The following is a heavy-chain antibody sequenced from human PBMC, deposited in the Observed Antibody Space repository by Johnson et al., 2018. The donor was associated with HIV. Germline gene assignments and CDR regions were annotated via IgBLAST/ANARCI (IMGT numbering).Heavy chain of an antibody. D-gene: IGHD3-22*01. V-gene: IGHV3-66*01. J-gene: IGHJ3*02. CDR3: ARGRWLRDAFDI. CDR2: IYSGGST. Sequence: VQLVESGGGVVQPGRSLRLSCAASGFTFSSYALHWVRQAPGKGLEWVAVIYSGGSTYYADSVKGRFTISRDNSTNTLFLQMNSRRAEDTAVYYCARGRWLRDAFDIWGQGTMVTVSS. CDR1: GFTFSSYA.